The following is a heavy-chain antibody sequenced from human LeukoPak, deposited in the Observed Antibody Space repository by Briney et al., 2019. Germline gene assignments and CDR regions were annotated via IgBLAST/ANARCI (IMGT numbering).Heavy chain of an antibody. D-gene: IGHD5-18*01. CDR3: AKQLRGYSYGSLDY. Sequence: PSETLSLTCTVSGGSISSYYWRWIRQPPGKGLEWIGYIYYSGSTKYNTSLKRRVHISVGKSKNQFSLKLSSVTAADTAVYYCAKQLRGYSYGSLDYCGQGTPVTVSS. V-gene: IGHV4-59*01. CDR1: GGSISSYY. CDR2: IYYSGST. J-gene: IGHJ4*02.